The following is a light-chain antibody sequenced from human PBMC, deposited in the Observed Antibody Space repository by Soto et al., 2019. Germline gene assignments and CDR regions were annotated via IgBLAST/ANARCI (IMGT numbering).Light chain of an antibody. CDR1: QSVGTY. CDR3: QHRSNWPSWT. V-gene: IGKV3-11*01. Sequence: ENVLTQSPGTLSLSPGERATLSSRASQSVGTYLAWYQHKPGQAPRLLIFDAYKRATGIPARFSGSGSGTDFTLTISSLEPEDFAVYYCQHRSNWPSWTXGEGTKVEIK. CDR2: DAY. J-gene: IGKJ1*01.